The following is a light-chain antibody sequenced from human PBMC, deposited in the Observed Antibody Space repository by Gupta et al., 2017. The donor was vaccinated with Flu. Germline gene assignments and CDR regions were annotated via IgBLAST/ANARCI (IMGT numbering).Light chain of an antibody. V-gene: IGKV1-33*01. Sequence: SSLSVSVGDRVTISCQASQGISNYLDWYQQKPGKAPKLLIYDASNWETGVPARFSGSGSGTDFTFTISSLEPEDFAAYYCQKHGNWPPLTFGEGTKVEI. CDR1: QGISNY. CDR2: DAS. J-gene: IGKJ4*01. CDR3: QKHGNWPPLT.